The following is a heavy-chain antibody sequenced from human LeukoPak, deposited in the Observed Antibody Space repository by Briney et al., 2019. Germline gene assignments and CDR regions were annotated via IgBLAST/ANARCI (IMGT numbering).Heavy chain of an antibody. D-gene: IGHD3-10*01. CDR1: GYTFTGYY. J-gene: IGHJ3*02. Sequence: EASVKVSCKASGYTFTGYYMHWVRQAPGQGLEWMGWINPNSGGTNYAQKFQGRVTMTRDTSISTACMELSRLRSDDTAVYYCARERLLWFGVNDAFDIWGQGTMVTVSS. V-gene: IGHV1-2*02. CDR3: ARERLLWFGVNDAFDI. CDR2: INPNSGGT.